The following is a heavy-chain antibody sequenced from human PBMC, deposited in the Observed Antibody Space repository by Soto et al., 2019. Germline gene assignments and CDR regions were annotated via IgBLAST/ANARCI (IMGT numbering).Heavy chain of an antibody. Sequence: QVQLVESGGGVVQPGRSLRLSCAASGFIFSTYGMHWVRQAPGKGLEWVAVITYDGSSKYYADSVKGRFSISRDNSKDTVYLQTNSLRTEDTAVYYCGKGDSPTGKYYGMDVWGQSTTVTVSS. CDR2: ITYDGSSK. J-gene: IGHJ6*02. D-gene: IGHD4-4*01. V-gene: IGHV3-30*18. CDR3: GKGDSPTGKYYGMDV. CDR1: GFIFSTYG.